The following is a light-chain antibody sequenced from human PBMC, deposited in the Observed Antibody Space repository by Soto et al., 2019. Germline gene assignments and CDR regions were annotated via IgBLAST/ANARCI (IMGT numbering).Light chain of an antibody. J-gene: IGLJ1*01. CDR1: SSNIGSNI. CDR3: AAWDDSLNGYV. CDR2: TND. Sequence: QSVLSQPPSASETPGQRVTISCSGSSSNIGSNIVNWYQHVPGSAPKILIYTNDQRPSGVPDRFSGAKSGTSASLAISGLQSDDEADYYCAAWDDSLNGYVFGNGTRSPS. V-gene: IGLV1-44*01.